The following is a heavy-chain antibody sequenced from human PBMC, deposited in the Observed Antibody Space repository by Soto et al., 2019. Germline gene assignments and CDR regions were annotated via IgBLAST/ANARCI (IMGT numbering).Heavy chain of an antibody. D-gene: IGHD1-26*01. V-gene: IGHV4-31*03. CDR1: GGSISSGGYY. J-gene: IGHJ6*02. CDR3: AREGHGRIEGGCMDV. Sequence: QVQLQESGPGLVKPSQTLSLTCTVSGGSISSGGYYWSWIRQHPGKGLERIGYIYYSGSTYYNPSVESRVTISRDTSKNQFSLKLSSVPAADTAVYYCAREGHGRIEGGCMDVWGQGTTVTVSS. CDR2: IYYSGST.